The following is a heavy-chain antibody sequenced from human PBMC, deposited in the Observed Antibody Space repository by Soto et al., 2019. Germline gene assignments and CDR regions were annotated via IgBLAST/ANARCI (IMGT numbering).Heavy chain of an antibody. CDR3: ARVAPSGGSVPRFDP. CDR1: GYTFTSYA. D-gene: IGHD3-10*01. V-gene: IGHV1-3*01. J-gene: IGHJ5*02. CDR2: INAGNGNT. Sequence: KNMGASVKVSCKASGYTFTSYAMHWVRQAPGQRLEWMGWINAGNGNTRSSRKFQGRVIITRDTSATTAYLEVDSLRSEDTAIYYCARVAPSGGSVPRFDPWGQGTLVTVSS.